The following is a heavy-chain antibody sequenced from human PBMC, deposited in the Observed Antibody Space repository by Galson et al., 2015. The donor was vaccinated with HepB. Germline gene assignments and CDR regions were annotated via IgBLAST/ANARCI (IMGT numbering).Heavy chain of an antibody. CDR3: AREGSGGYDPTDDYFDY. CDR1: GYTFTSYY. Sequence: CKASGYTFTSYYMHWVRQAPGQGLEWMGIINPSDGSTNYAQKFQGRVTMTRDTSTSTVYMELSSLRYEDTAVYHCAREGSGGYDPTDDYFDYWGQGTLVTVSS. CDR2: INPSDGST. D-gene: IGHD5-12*01. J-gene: IGHJ4*02. V-gene: IGHV1-46*01.